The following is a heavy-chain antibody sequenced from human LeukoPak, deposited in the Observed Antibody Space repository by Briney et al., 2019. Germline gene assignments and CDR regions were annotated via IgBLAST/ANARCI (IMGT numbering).Heavy chain of an antibody. CDR1: GFTFSSYA. J-gene: IGHJ4*02. CDR3: AKDRPPIVVVNLDY. D-gene: IGHD3-22*01. V-gene: IGHV3-23*01. CDR2: ISGSGGST. Sequence: PGGSLRLSCAASGFTFSSYAMSWVRQAPGKGLEWVSAISGSGGSTYYADSVKGRFTISRDNSKNALYLQMNSLRAEDTAVYYCAKDRPPIVVVNLDYWGQGTLVTVSS.